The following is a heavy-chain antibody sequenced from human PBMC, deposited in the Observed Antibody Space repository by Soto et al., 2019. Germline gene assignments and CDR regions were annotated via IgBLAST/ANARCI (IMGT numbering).Heavy chain of an antibody. J-gene: IGHJ4*02. Sequence: PSETLSLTCTVSGGSVSSGSYYWSWIRQPPGKGLEWIGYIYYSGSTNYNPSLKSRVTISVDTSKSQFSLKLSSVTAADTAVYYCARGGDGYNLRRLSAGFFFDYWGQGTLVTVSS. CDR3: ARGGDGYNLRRLSAGFFFDY. V-gene: IGHV4-61*01. CDR2: IYYSGST. CDR1: GGSVSSGSYY. D-gene: IGHD5-12*01.